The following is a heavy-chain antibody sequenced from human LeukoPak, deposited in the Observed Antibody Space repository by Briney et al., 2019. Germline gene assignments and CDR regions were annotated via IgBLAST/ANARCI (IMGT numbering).Heavy chain of an antibody. CDR1: GYTFTGYY. J-gene: IGHJ6*04. CDR3: ARDATYYYGSGSYWAAPSALDV. CDR2: INPNSGGT. Sequence: GASVKVSCKASGYTFTGYYMHWVRQAPGQGLEWMGWINPNSGGTNYAQKFQGRVTMTRDTSISTAYMELSRLRSDDTAVYYCARDATYYYGSGSYWAAPSALDVWGKGTTVTVSS. V-gene: IGHV1-2*02. D-gene: IGHD3-10*01.